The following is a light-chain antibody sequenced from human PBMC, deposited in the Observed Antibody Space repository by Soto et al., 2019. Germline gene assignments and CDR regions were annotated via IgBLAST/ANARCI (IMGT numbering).Light chain of an antibody. Sequence: QLVLTQPASVSGSPGQSITISCTGTSSDVGSYNLVSWYQQHPGKAPKLMIYEGSKRPSGVSNRFSGSKSGNTASLTISGLQAEDEADYYCCSYAGSSTLVFGGGTKL. CDR1: SSDVGSYNL. J-gene: IGLJ2*01. CDR3: CSYAGSSTLV. CDR2: EGS. V-gene: IGLV2-23*01.